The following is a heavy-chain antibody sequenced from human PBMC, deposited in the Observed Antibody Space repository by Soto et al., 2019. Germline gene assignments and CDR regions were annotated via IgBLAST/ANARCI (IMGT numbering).Heavy chain of an antibody. J-gene: IGHJ4*02. V-gene: IGHV3-23*01. Sequence: PGGSLRHACSASGVTFSNYALSWVRQAPGEGLEWVSAISGSGGSTYYADSVKGRFTISRDNSQNTLYLQMNSLRAEDTAVYYCAKWEVPNYYDSSGYSDFDYWGQGT. CDR1: GVTFSNYA. CDR3: AKWEVPNYYDSSGYSDFDY. CDR2: ISGSGGST. D-gene: IGHD3-22*01.